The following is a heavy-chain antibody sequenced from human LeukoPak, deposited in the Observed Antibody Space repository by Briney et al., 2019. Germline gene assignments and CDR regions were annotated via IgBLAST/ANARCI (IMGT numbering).Heavy chain of an antibody. Sequence: ASVKVSCKASGYTFTSYAISWVRQAPGQGLEWMGGIIPIFGTANYAQKFQGRVTITADESTSTAYMELSSLRSEDTAVYYCARRYDSSGYYPLDYWGQGTLVTVSS. D-gene: IGHD3-22*01. V-gene: IGHV1-69*13. CDR3: ARRYDSSGYYPLDY. CDR1: GYTFTSYA. J-gene: IGHJ4*02. CDR2: IIPIFGTA.